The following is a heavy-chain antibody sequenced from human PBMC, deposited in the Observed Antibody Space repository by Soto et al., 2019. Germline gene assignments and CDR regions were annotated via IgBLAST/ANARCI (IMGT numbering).Heavy chain of an antibody. Sequence: ASVKVSCKASGYTFTSYGISWVRQAPGQGLEWMGWISAYNGNTNYAQKLQGRVTMATDTSTSTAYMELRSLRSDDTAVYYCARGSTYYDFWSGYPLEYWGQGTLVTAPQ. J-gene: IGHJ4*02. CDR2: ISAYNGNT. CDR1: GYTFTSYG. CDR3: ARGSTYYDFWSGYPLEY. V-gene: IGHV1-18*01. D-gene: IGHD3-3*01.